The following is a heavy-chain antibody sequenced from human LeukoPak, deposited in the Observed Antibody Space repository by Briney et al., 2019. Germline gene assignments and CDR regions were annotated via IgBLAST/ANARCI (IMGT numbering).Heavy chain of an antibody. Sequence: SETLSLTCTVSGGSISSSSYYWGWIRQPPGKRLEWTGSIYYSGSTYYNPSLKSRVTISVDTSKNQFSLKLSSVTAADTAVYYCARVNDFWSGYPDYWGQGTLVTVSS. V-gene: IGHV4-39*07. J-gene: IGHJ4*02. CDR3: ARVNDFWSGYPDY. CDR1: GGSISSSSYY. D-gene: IGHD3-3*01. CDR2: IYYSGST.